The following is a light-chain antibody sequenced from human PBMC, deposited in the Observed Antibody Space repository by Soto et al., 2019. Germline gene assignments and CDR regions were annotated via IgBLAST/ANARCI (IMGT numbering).Light chain of an antibody. CDR3: AAWDDSLNGRYV. Sequence: QSVLTQPPSASGTPGLRVTISCSGSSSNIGSNTVNWYQQLPGTAPKLLIYSNNQRPSGVPDRFSGSKSGTSASLAISGLQSEDEADYYCAAWDDSLNGRYVFGTGTKLTVL. CDR1: SSNIGSNT. J-gene: IGLJ1*01. V-gene: IGLV1-44*01. CDR2: SNN.